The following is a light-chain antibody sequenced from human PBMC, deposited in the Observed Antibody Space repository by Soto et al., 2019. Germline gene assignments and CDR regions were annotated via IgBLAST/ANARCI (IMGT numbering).Light chain of an antibody. CDR3: QQSYGNPT. CDR1: QSISNF. V-gene: IGKV1-39*01. Sequence: IQMIQSPSSLSASVGDRVTITCRASQSISNFLIWYQQKSGQAPKLLIYAASSLQRGVPSRFSGSGSGTDFTLTISSLQPEDFATYYCQQSYGNPTFGQGTKVDIK. CDR2: AAS. J-gene: IGKJ1*01.